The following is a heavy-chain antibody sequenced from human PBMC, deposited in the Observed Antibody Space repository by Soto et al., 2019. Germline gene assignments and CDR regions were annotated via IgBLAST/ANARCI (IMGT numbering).Heavy chain of an antibody. Sequence: EVQMLESGGGLVQPGGSLRLSCAASGFTFSNYAMSWVRQAPGKGLEWVSAISGSDGGTFYADSVKGRFTISRDDSKNTLYLQLISLRAEDTAVYNWVKGPGRCSGFDCWGQGTLVSVSS. CDR3: VKGPGRCSGFDC. J-gene: IGHJ4*02. V-gene: IGHV3-23*01. D-gene: IGHD1-26*01. CDR1: GFTFSNYA. CDR2: ISGSDGGT.